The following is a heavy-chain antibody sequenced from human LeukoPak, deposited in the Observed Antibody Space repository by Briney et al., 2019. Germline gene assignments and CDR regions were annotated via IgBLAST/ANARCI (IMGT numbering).Heavy chain of an antibody. D-gene: IGHD2-2*01. Sequence: GGSLRLSCAASGFTFSSYAMHWVRQAPGKGLDRVAVVSYDGSNKYYANSVKGRFTISRDNSKNTLYLQMNSLRSEDTAVYYCARVNSVVVVPAAIARHYYYYYMDVWGKGTTVTVSS. CDR2: VSYDGSNK. CDR1: GFTFSSYA. J-gene: IGHJ6*03. CDR3: ARVNSVVVVPAAIARHYYYYYMDV. V-gene: IGHV3-30*04.